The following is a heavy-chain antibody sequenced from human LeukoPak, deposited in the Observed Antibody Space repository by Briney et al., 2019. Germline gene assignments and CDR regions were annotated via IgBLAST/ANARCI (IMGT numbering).Heavy chain of an antibody. D-gene: IGHD5-12*01. CDR1: GFTFSSYA. Sequence: PGGSLRLSCSASGFTFSSYAMSWVRQAPGKGLEWVSTISGSFGRTCYADSVEGRLTISSENSTTTMSLQLNSLRAEDTAVYYCAQSPTIVTTPRFDYWGQGTLVTVSS. CDR2: ISGSFGRT. V-gene: IGHV3-23*01. J-gene: IGHJ4*02. CDR3: AQSPTIVTTPRFDY.